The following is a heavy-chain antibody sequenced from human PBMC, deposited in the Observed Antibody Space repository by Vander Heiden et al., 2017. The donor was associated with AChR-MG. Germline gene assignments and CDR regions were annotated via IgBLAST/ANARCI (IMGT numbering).Heavy chain of an antibody. CDR3: AKDGGDSSGYGVGY. D-gene: IGHD3-22*01. J-gene: IGHJ4*02. CDR2: ISYDGSNK. CDR1: GVTFSSYG. V-gene: IGHV3-30*18. Sequence: QVQLVESGGGVVQPGRSMRLSCAASGVTFSSYGMHWVRQAPGKGLEWVAVISYDGSNKYYADSVKGRFTISRDNSKNTLYLQMNSLRAEDTAVYYCAKDGGDSSGYGVGYWGQGTLVTVSS.